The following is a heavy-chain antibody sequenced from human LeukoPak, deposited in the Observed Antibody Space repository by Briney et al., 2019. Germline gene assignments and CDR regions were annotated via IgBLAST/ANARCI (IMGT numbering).Heavy chain of an antibody. Sequence: SETLSLTCTVSGGSISGSYWNWIRQPPGKGLEWIGYIYYSGSTNYNPSLKSRVTISVDTSKNQFSLKLSSVTAADTAVYYCARSIAVAGWGVAFDIWGQGTMVTVSS. CDR1: GGSISGSY. J-gene: IGHJ3*02. CDR2: IYYSGST. D-gene: IGHD6-19*01. CDR3: ARSIAVAGWGVAFDI. V-gene: IGHV4-59*01.